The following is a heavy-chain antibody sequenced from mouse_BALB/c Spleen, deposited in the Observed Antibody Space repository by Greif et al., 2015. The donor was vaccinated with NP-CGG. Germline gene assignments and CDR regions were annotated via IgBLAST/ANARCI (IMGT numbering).Heavy chain of an antibody. D-gene: IGHD2-1*01. J-gene: IGHJ2*01. Sequence: QVQLQQSGAELVKPGASVKLSCKASGYTFTSYYMYWVKQRPGQGLEWIGEINPSNGGTNFNEKFKSKATLTVDKSSSTAYMQLSSLTSEDSAVYYCTRLNGNYGGGSYFGYWGQGTTLTVSS. V-gene: IGHV1S81*02. CDR3: TRLNGNYGGGSYFGY. CDR1: GYTFTSYY. CDR2: INPSNGGT.